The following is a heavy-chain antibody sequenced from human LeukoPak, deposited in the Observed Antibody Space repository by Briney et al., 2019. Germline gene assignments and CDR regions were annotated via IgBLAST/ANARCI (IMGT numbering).Heavy chain of an antibody. D-gene: IGHD3-16*02. V-gene: IGHV1-8*01. CDR2: MNPSSGNT. CDR1: GYTFTSYD. CDR3: ARGTVDYVWGSYRPNWFEP. Sequence: ASVKVSCKASGYTFTSYDINWVRQATGQGLEWMGWMNPSSGNTGYAQKFQGRVTMTRNTSISTAYMDLSSLRSEDTAVYYCARGTVDYVWGSYRPNWFEPWGQGTLVTVSS. J-gene: IGHJ5*02.